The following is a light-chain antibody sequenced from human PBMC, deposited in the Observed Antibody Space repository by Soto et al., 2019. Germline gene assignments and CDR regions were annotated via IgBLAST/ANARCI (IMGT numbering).Light chain of an antibody. CDR2: GNT. CDR3: PTYDSSLSGRYV. V-gene: IGLV1-40*01. J-gene: IGLJ1*01. CDR1: SSNIGAGSD. Sequence: QSVLTQPPSISGAPGQRVSISCTGSSSNIGAGSDVHWYHQLPGTAPKLLIYGNTNRPSGVPDRFSGSKSGTSASLAIAGIHTEDEGDYYCPTYDSSLSGRYVLSTGTKVTXL.